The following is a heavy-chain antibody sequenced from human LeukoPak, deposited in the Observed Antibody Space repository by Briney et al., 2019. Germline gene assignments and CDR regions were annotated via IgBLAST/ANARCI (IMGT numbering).Heavy chain of an antibody. V-gene: IGHV4-39*07. Sequence: SETLSLTCTVSGGSIGSTNYYWGWIRQPPGKGLEWIANIYYSGSTYYNPSLKSRVTIAVETSKNQFSLKLSSVTAADKAVYYCARSCRILDIVATIRARLGGNGFDIWGQGTMVTVSS. CDR2: IYYSGST. CDR1: GGSIGSTNYY. CDR3: ARSCRILDIVATIRARLGGNGFDI. J-gene: IGHJ3*02. D-gene: IGHD5-12*01.